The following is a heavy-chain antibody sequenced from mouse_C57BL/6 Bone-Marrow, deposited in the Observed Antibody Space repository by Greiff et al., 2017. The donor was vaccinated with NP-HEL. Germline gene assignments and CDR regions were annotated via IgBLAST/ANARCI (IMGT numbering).Heavy chain of an antibody. V-gene: IGHV1-81*01. CDR2: IYPRSGNN. Sequence: QVQPQQSGAELARPGASVKLSCKASGYTFTSYGISWVKQRTGQGLEWIGEIYPRSGNNYYNEKFKGKATLTADKSSSTAYMELRSLTSEDSAVYFCARGGYYSNYYWGQGTTLTVSS. D-gene: IGHD2-5*01. CDR3: ARGGYYSNYY. CDR1: GYTFTSYG. J-gene: IGHJ2*01.